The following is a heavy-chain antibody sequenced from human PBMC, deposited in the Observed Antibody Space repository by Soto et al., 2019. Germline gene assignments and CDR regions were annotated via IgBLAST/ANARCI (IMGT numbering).Heavy chain of an antibody. CDR2: IYYSGST. Sequence: SETLSLTCTVSGGSISSSSYYWGWVRQPPGKGLEWIGSIYYSGSTYYNPSLKSRVTISVDTSKNQFSLKLSSVTAADTAVYYCASTDILTGYYPTPIGYWGQGTLVTVSS. J-gene: IGHJ4*02. CDR3: ASTDILTGYYPTPIGY. CDR1: GGSISSSSYY. D-gene: IGHD3-9*01. V-gene: IGHV4-39*01.